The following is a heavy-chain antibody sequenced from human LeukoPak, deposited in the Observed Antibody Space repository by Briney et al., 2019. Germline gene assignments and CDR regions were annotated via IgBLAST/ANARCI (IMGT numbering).Heavy chain of an antibody. CDR1: GFAFGSEA. CDR3: AKDGLEGSSGWSWFDP. Sequence: GGSLRLSCAVSGFAFGSEAMSWVRQSPARGLEWVASISPGGGTTYYADSVKGRFTISRDNSKNTLYLQMNSLRAEDTAVYYCAKDGLEGSSGWSWFDPWGQGTLVTVSS. V-gene: IGHV3-23*01. D-gene: IGHD6-19*01. J-gene: IGHJ5*02. CDR2: ISPGGGTT.